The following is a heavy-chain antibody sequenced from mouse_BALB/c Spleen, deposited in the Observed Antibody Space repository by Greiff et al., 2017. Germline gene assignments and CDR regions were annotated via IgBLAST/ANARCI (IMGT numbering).Heavy chain of an antibody. CDR1: GFNIKDTY. CDR3: ASSYGYDEDY. CDR2: IDPANGNT. J-gene: IGHJ2*01. D-gene: IGHD2-2*01. Sequence: EVQLQQSGAELVKPGASVKLSCTASGFNIKDTYMHWVKQRPEQGLEWIGRIDPANGNTKYDPKFQGKATITADTSSNTAYLQLSSLTSEDTAVYYCASSYGYDEDYWGQGTTLTVSS. V-gene: IGHV14-3*02.